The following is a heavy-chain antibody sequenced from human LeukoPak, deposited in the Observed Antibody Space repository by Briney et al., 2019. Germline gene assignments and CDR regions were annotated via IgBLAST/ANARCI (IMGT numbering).Heavy chain of an antibody. CDR3: ARDKGDYDTSGSLFVF. D-gene: IGHD3-22*01. J-gene: IGHJ4*02. Sequence: GGSLRLSCAASGLTFSSYAMSWVRQAPGKGLEWVSTISGSGGSIWYADSVKGRFTISRDNSNNTLYLQMNSLRAEDTAVYYCARDKGDYDTSGSLFVFGGQGTLVTVSS. CDR1: GLTFSSYA. V-gene: IGHV3-23*01. CDR2: ISGSGGSI.